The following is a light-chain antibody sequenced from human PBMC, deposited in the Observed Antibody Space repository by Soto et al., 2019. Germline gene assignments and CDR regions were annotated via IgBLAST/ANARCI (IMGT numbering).Light chain of an antibody. CDR3: QQYDNWPPWT. J-gene: IGKJ1*01. Sequence: DTVMTQSPATLSVSPGETATLSCRASESVGSHLAWYQQKPGQAPRLLLYGVSTRATGIPVRFRGSGCETEFTLPISSLQSEDFAVYYCQQYDNWPPWTFGQGTKVEI. CDR2: GVS. V-gene: IGKV3-15*01. CDR1: ESVGSH.